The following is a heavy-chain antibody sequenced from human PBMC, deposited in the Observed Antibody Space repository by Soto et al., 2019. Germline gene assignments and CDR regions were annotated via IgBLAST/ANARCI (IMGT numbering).Heavy chain of an antibody. CDR1: GFRFDDYN. CDR3: ARETLSFGSALDV. J-gene: IGHJ6*02. Sequence: GGSLRLSCAASGFRFDDYNMHWVRQAPGKGLEWVSLITWNGGNTYYADSAKGRFTISRDGTTQSVSLQMTGLKREDTGLYYCARETLSFGSALDVWGQGTTVTVSS. D-gene: IGHD3-3*01. V-gene: IGHV3-43*01. CDR2: ITWNGGNT.